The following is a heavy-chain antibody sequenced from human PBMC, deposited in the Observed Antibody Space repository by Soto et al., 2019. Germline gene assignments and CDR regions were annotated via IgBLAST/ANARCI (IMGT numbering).Heavy chain of an antibody. D-gene: IGHD3-9*01. CDR2: ISYSGST. Sequence: SDTLSLTCTVSWGSITSDIYYWGGTRQSPEKGLEWIASISYSGSTYYNPTLKSRLIISVDTSKSQFSLKLSSVTAADTAVYYCAGLQRDILTGYGMDVWGQGTTVT. V-gene: IGHV4-39*01. CDR3: AGLQRDILTGYGMDV. CDR1: WGSITSDIYY. J-gene: IGHJ6*02.